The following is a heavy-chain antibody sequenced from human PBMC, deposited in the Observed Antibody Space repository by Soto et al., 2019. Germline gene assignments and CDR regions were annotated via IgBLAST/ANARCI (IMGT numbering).Heavy chain of an antibody. D-gene: IGHD4-17*01. CDR1: GGTFSSYA. J-gene: IGHJ5*02. Sequence: QVQLVQSGAEVKKPGSSVKVSCKASGGTFSSYAFIWVRQAPGQGREWLGRIIPILGIANYVQKFPGRVTITADKSTNTAYMELSSLRSEDTAVYYCARAERFMTTDPEGWFDPWGQGTLVTVSS. CDR3: ARAERFMTTDPEGWFDP. CDR2: IIPILGIA. V-gene: IGHV1-69*04.